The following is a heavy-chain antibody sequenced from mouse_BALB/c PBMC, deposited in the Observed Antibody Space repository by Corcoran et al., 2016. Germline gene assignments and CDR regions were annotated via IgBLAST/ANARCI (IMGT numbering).Heavy chain of an antibody. D-gene: IGHD1-2*01. V-gene: IGHV1-9*01. CDR1: GYTFSSYW. J-gene: IGHJ3*01. CDR2: ILPGSDRT. Sequence: QVQLQQSGAELMKPGASVKISCKATGYTFSSYWIEWVVQRPGHGLEWIGEILPGSDRTDYNEKLKGKATFTADTSSNTAYMQLSSCSSEYSAVYYCASSDTTARMAYWGQGTLVTVSA. CDR3: ASSDTTARMAY.